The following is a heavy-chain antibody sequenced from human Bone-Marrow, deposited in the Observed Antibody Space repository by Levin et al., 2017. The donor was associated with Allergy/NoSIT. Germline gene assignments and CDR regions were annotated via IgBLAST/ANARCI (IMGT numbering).Heavy chain of an antibody. Sequence: GESLKISCKASGDTSSSYDINWVRQASGQGLEWMGWMNPKSGNTVYAQKFQGRVTMTRNTSISTAYMDLSSLRSDDTAVYYCATGQGHLVGPPWGQGTLVTVSS. CDR3: ATGQGHLVGPP. CDR2: MNPKSGNT. CDR1: GDTSSSYD. V-gene: IGHV1-8*01. D-gene: IGHD6-6*01. J-gene: IGHJ5*02.